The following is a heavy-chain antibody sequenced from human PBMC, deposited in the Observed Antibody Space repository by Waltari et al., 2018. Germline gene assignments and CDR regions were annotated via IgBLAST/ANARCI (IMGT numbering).Heavy chain of an antibody. V-gene: IGHV4-34*01. CDR2: INHSGST. J-gene: IGHJ3*02. CDR1: GGSFSGYY. Sequence: QVQLQQWGAGLLKPSETLSLTCAVYGGSFSGYYWSWIRQPPGKGLEWIGEINHSGSTNYNPSLKSRVTISVDTSKNQFSLKLSSVTAADTAVYYCARRTRIAVAGTGHDAFDIWGQGTMVTVS. D-gene: IGHD6-19*01. CDR3: ARRTRIAVAGTGHDAFDI.